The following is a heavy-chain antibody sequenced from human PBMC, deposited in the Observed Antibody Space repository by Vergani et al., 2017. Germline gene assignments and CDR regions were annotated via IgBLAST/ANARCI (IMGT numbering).Heavy chain of an antibody. V-gene: IGHV3-23*01. J-gene: IGHJ6*02. D-gene: IGHD2-15*01. CDR2: VSGSGDDI. CDR3: ARNVGESCSGGSCYHYSGVDV. CDR1: GFTFFNYA. Sequence: EAQLLESGGGLVQPGESLRLSCAASGFTFFNYAMNWVRQAPGKGLECVSTVSGSGDDIYFADSVRGRFTISRDNSKNTLSLQMNSLRAEDTAVYYCARNVGESCSGGSCYHYSGVDVWGQGTTVTVSS.